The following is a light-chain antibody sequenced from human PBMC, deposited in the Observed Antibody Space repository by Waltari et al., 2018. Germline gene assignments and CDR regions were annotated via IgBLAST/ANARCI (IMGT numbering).Light chain of an antibody. CDR2: KAS. V-gene: IGKV1-5*03. Sequence: DIQMTQSPSTLSASVGDRVTITCRASQSISSWLAWYQQKPGKAPKLLIYKASSLESGVPSRFSGSGYGTEFTLTISSLQPDDFATYYCQQYNSSPLTFGGGTKVEIK. CDR1: QSISSW. J-gene: IGKJ4*01. CDR3: QQYNSSPLT.